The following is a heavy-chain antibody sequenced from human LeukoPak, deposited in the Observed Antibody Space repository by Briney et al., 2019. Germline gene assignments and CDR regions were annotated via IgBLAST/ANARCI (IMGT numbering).Heavy chain of an antibody. D-gene: IGHD3-10*01. CDR2: INHSGST. CDR3: ARLMVRGAWNY. Sequence: SETLSLTCTVSGDSISSGDYYWSWIRQPPGKGLEWIGEINHSGSTNYNPSLKSRVTISVDTSKNQFSLKLSSVTAADTAVYYCARLMVRGAWNYWGQGTLVTVSS. V-gene: IGHV4-39*07. J-gene: IGHJ4*02. CDR1: GDSISSGDYY.